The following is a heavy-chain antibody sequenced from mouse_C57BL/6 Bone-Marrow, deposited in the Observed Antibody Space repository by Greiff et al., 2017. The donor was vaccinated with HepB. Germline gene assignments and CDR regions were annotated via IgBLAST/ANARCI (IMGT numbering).Heavy chain of an antibody. V-gene: IGHV1-64*01. D-gene: IGHD3-2*02. J-gene: IGHJ3*01. Sequence: QVQLQQSGAELVKPGASVKLSCKASGYTFTSYWMHWVKQRPGQGLEWIGMIHPNSGSTNYNEKFKSKATLTVEKSSSTAYMQLSSLTSEDSAVYYCARPAQVSFAYWGQGTLVTVSA. CDR3: ARPAQVSFAY. CDR2: IHPNSGST. CDR1: GYTFTSYW.